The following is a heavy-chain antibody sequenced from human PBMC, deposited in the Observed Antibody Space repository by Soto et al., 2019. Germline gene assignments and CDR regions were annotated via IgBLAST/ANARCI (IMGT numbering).Heavy chain of an antibody. D-gene: IGHD2-15*01. Sequence: PGGSLRLSCAASGFTFSDYYMGWIRQAPGKGLEWVSYISSSGSTIYYADSVKGRFTISRDNAKNSLYLQMNSLRAEDTAVYYCARDQRVVVAATRYYYYYGMDVWGQGTTVTVSS. V-gene: IGHV3-11*01. J-gene: IGHJ6*02. CDR3: ARDQRVVVAATRYYYYYGMDV. CDR1: GFTFSDYY. CDR2: ISSSGSTI.